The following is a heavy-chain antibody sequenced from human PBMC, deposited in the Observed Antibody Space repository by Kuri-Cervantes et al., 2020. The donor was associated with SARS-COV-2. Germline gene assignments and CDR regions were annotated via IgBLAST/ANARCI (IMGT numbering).Heavy chain of an antibody. CDR3: ARDAGWYYDSSGKYTGGL. Sequence: GSLRLSCTVSGGSISSYYWSWIRQPPGKGLEWIGYIYYSGSTNYNPSLKSRVTISVDTSKNQFSLKLSSVTAADTAVYYCARDAGWYYDSSGKYTGGLWGQGTLVTVSS. CDR2: IYYSGST. D-gene: IGHD3-22*01. J-gene: IGHJ4*02. CDR1: GGSISSYY. V-gene: IGHV4-59*01.